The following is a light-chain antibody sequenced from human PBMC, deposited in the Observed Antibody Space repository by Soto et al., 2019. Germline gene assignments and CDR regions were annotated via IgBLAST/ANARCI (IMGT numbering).Light chain of an antibody. CDR3: QQRSNWLT. CDR2: DAS. Sequence: EIVLTQSPATLSLSPGERATLSCRASQSVSSYFAWYQQKPGQAPRLLIYDASNRATGIPARFSGRGSGTDFTLTISSLEPEDLAVYYCQQRSNWLTFGGGTKVEIK. CDR1: QSVSSY. V-gene: IGKV3-11*01. J-gene: IGKJ4*01.